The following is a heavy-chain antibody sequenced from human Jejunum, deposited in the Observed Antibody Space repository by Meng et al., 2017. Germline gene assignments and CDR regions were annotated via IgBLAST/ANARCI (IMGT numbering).Heavy chain of an antibody. CDR3: AKANWNHPFDC. V-gene: IGHV3-9*01. CDR1: GFIFGDYT. D-gene: IGHD1-14*01. J-gene: IGHJ4*02. Sequence: SLKFSCTASGFIFGDYTMHWVRQPPGKGLQWVSGITGNSDTTDYADSVKGRFTISRDNAKNSLFLQMDSLRAEDTAFYFCAKANWNHPFDCWGQGTLVTVSS. CDR2: ITGNSDTT.